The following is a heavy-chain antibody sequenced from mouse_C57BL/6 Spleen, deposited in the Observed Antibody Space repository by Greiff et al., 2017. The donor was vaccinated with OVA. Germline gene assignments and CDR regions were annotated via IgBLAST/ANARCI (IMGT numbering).Heavy chain of an antibody. J-gene: IGHJ1*03. V-gene: IGHV1-15*01. Sequence: QVHVKQSGAELVRPGASVTLSCKASGYTFTDYEMHWVKQTPVHGLEWIGAIGPETGGTAYHQKFKGKAILTADKSSSTAYMELRSLTSEDSAVYYCTRNYYSNPLYFDVWGTGTTVTVSS. CDR1: GYTFTDYE. D-gene: IGHD2-5*01. CDR2: IGPETGGT. CDR3: TRNYYSNPLYFDV.